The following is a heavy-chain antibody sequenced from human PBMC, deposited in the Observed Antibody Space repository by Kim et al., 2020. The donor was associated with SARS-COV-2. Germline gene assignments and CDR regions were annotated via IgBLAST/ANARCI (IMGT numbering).Heavy chain of an antibody. Sequence: GGSLRLSCAASGFTFSSYAMHWVRQAPGKGLEWVAVISYDGSNKYYADSVKGRFTISRDNSKNTLYLQMNSLRAEDTAVYYCAREITMVRGVILGYFDY. CDR3: AREITMVRGVILGYFDY. D-gene: IGHD3-10*01. J-gene: IGHJ4*01. CDR1: GFTFSSYA. V-gene: IGHV3-30*04. CDR2: ISYDGSNK.